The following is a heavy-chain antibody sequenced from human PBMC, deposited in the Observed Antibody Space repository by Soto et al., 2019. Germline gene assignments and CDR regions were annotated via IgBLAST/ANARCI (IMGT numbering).Heavy chain of an antibody. D-gene: IGHD3-10*01. CDR1: GFTFSSYG. CDR2: IWHDGSKK. J-gene: IGHJ4*02. CDR3: ARDLSYGSGEF. Sequence: QVQLVESGGAVVQPGRSLRLSCAASGFTFSSYGFHWVRQAPGKGLEWVAAIWHDGSKKYYGDSVKDRFGISRDDSKNTLYLRMNSLRVEDTAVYYCARDLSYGSGEFWGQGTLVTVPS. V-gene: IGHV3-33*01.